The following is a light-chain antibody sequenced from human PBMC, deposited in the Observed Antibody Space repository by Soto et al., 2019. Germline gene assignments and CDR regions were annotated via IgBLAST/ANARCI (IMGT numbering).Light chain of an antibody. CDR2: KAS. CDR3: QQYNTYPET. J-gene: IGKJ1*01. V-gene: IGKV1-5*03. Sequence: DIQMTQSPSTLSASVGDRVAITCRASQSISTYLAWYQQKPGKAPKLLIYKASSLESGVPSRFSGSGSGAELTLTISSLQPDDFETYYCQQYNTYPETFGQGTKVDIK. CDR1: QSISTY.